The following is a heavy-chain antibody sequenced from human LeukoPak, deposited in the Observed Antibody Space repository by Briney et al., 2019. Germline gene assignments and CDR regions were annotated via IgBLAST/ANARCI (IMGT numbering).Heavy chain of an antibody. Sequence: QPGGSLRLSCAASGFTFSSYAMSWVRQAPGKGLEWVSAISGSGSSTYDADSVKGRFTVSRDNSKNTLYLQMNSLRAEDTAVYYCAKAAVFTVPSYWYFDLWGRGALVTVSS. D-gene: IGHD2-2*01. CDR2: ISGSGSST. CDR3: AKAAVFTVPSYWYFDL. V-gene: IGHV3-23*01. CDR1: GFTFSSYA. J-gene: IGHJ2*01.